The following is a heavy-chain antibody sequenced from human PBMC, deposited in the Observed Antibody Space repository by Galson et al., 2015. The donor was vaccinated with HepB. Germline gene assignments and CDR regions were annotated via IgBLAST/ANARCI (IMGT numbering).Heavy chain of an antibody. V-gene: IGHV1-18*01. D-gene: IGHD5-24*01. CDR3: ARGGLATIGGPTFDY. J-gene: IGHJ4*02. CDR1: GYTFSSYS. Sequence: SVKVSCKVSGYTFSSYSITWVRQAPGQGLEWMGWMSAYNRKTKYAQKFMGRVTMSTDTSTSTAHLDLRSLRSDDSAVYYCARGGLATIGGPTFDYWGQGTLVTVSS. CDR2: MSAYNRKT.